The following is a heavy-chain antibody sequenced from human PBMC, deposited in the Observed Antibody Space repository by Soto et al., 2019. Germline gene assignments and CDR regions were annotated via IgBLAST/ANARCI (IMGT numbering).Heavy chain of an antibody. CDR3: TTDRPYCTNGVCFFFYYYGMDV. J-gene: IGHJ6*02. D-gene: IGHD2-8*01. V-gene: IGHV3-15*07. Sequence: GGSLRLSCAASGFTFSNAWMNWVRQAPGKGLEWVGRIKSKTDGGTTDYAAPVKGRFTISRDDSKNTPYLQMNSLKTAETAVYYCTTDRPYCTNGVCFFFYYYGMDVWGQGTTVTVSS. CDR2: IKSKTDGGTT. CDR1: GFTFSNAW.